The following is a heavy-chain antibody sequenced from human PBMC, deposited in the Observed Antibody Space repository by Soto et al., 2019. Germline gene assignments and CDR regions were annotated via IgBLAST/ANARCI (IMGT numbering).Heavy chain of an antibody. V-gene: IGHV1-69*01. Sequence: QVHLEQSGAEVKKPGSSVKVSCKFSGGTFSSYVIIWVRQAPGQGLEWMGGIIPVSGTANYAQKFHGRVTISADAATNTAYIELRSVRFDATAVYYCATVDRSVALVGWFDPWGQGTMVTVSS. D-gene: IGHD2-8*02. CDR2: IIPVSGTA. CDR3: ATVDRSVALVGWFDP. CDR1: GGTFSSYV. J-gene: IGHJ5*02.